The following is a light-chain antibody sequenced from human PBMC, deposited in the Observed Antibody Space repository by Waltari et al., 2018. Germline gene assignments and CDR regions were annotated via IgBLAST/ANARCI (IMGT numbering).Light chain of an antibody. CDR2: EVT. V-gene: IGLV2-8*01. CDR3: SSYAGNNNLV. J-gene: IGLJ2*01. Sequence: QSALTQPPSASGSPGQSVAISFTGTSSDVGDYVSWYQQHPGKAPKLMISEVTKRPSGVPDRFSGSKSGSTASLTVSGLQAEDEADYYCSSYAGNNNLVFGGGTKLTVL. CDR1: SSDVGDY.